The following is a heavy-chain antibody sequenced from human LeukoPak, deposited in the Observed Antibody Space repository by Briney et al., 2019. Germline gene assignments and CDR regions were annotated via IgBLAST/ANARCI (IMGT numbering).Heavy chain of an antibody. Sequence: GGSLSFSCEASGFTVSSNYMSWVGQAPGRGLEWVSVIYSGGSTYYADSVKGRFTISRDNSKNTLYLQMNSLRAEDTAVYYCARDGPNQDAFDIWGQGTMVTVSS. D-gene: IGHD2-8*01. CDR1: GFTVSSNY. J-gene: IGHJ3*02. CDR3: ARDGPNQDAFDI. V-gene: IGHV3-66*02. CDR2: IYSGGST.